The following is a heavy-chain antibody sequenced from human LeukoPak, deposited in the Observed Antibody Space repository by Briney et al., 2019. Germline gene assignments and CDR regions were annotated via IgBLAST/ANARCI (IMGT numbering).Heavy chain of an antibody. CDR1: GFTFGDYA. CDR3: TRGGMVRGVIDY. Sequence: PGGSLRLSCTASGFTFGDYAMSWVRQAPGKGLEWVGFIRSKAYGGTTEYAASVKGRFTISRDDSKSIAYLQMNSLKTEDTAVYYCTRGGMVRGVIDYWGQGTPVTVSS. CDR2: IRSKAYGGTT. D-gene: IGHD3-10*01. V-gene: IGHV3-49*04. J-gene: IGHJ4*02.